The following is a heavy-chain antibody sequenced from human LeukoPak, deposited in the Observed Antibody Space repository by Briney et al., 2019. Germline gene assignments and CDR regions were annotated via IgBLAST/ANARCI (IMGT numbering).Heavy chain of an antibody. CDR2: INHSGST. V-gene: IGHV4-34*01. J-gene: IGHJ4*02. CDR1: GGFFSGYY. CDR3: ARGSRIVVVPAARSRYSSSWYFDY. Sequence: SETLSLTCAVYGGFFSGYYWSWIRQPPGKRLEWIGEINHSGSTNSNPSLNSRVTISVDTSKNQFSLTLSSVTAADTAVYYCARGSRIVVVPAARSRYSSSWYFDYWGQGTLVTVSS. D-gene: IGHD2-2*01.